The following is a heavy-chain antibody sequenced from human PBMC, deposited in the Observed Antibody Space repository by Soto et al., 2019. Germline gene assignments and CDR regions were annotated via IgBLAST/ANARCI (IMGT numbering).Heavy chain of an antibody. D-gene: IGHD2-21*01. Sequence: PGESLKISCEGSGYNFPNYWIAWVRQMPGEGLELMGIIFPFDYDTRYSPSFQGQVTISADKSINTAYLQWSSLEASDTAMYFCARHLASDFHTTNYYGMDVWGQGTTVTVSS. CDR3: ARHLASDFHTTNYYGMDV. CDR1: GYNFPNYW. V-gene: IGHV5-51*01. J-gene: IGHJ6*02. CDR2: IFPFDYDT.